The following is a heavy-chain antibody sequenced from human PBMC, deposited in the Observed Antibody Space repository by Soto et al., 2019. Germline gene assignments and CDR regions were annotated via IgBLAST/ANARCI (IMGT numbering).Heavy chain of an antibody. D-gene: IGHD4-4*01. V-gene: IGHV1-69*04. CDR3: AREDTVTTVPYYYLDV. CDR2: IIPILGIA. CDR1: GGTFSSYT. J-gene: IGHJ6*03. Sequence: SVKVSCKASGGTFSSYTISWVRQAPGQGLEWMGRIIPILGIANYAQKFQGRVTITADKSTSTAYMELSSLRSEDTAVYYWAREDTVTTVPYYYLDVWGKGTPVTVSS.